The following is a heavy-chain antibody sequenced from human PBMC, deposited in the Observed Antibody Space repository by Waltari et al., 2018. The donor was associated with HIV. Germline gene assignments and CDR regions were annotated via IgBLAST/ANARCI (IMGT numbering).Heavy chain of an antibody. CDR1: GYTLTALS. D-gene: IGHD3-22*01. J-gene: IGHJ6*02. Sequence: QVQLVQSGAEGKKPRASVKVDCEVAGYTLTALSIHWVRQALGIGLEWMGGFDPEDGETIYAQKFQGRVTMTEDTSTDTAYMELSILRSEDTAVYYCATGILVVTSGDYYYGMDVWGQGTTVTVSS. V-gene: IGHV1-24*01. CDR2: FDPEDGET. CDR3: ATGILVVTSGDYYYGMDV.